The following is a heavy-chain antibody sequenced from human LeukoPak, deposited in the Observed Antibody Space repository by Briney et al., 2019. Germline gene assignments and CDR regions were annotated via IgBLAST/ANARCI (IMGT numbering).Heavy chain of an antibody. CDR1: CFSFSTNW. V-gene: IGHV3-7*01. D-gene: IGHD1-1*01. CDR3: AKEGNWNLDY. J-gene: IGHJ4*02. CDR2: IKRDGSEK. Sequence: GGSLRLSCVASCFSFSTNWMDWVRQAPGKGLEWVANIKRDGSEKNYVDSVKGRFTISRDNAKNSLYLEMNSLRAEDTAVYYCAKEGNWNLDYWGQGALVTVSS.